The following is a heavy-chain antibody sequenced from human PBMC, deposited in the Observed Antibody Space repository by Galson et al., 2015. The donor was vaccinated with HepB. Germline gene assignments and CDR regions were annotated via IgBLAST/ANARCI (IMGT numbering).Heavy chain of an antibody. V-gene: IGHV1-18*01. CDR3: ARGPWFGELTGILVLQH. D-gene: IGHD3-10*01. CDR2: INPYNGGI. CDR1: GGTFSSYG. J-gene: IGHJ1*01. Sequence: SVKVSCKASGGTFSSYGITWVRQATGQGLEWVGWINPYNGGINYAQKFQGRVTMTTDTSTAYMELRSLRSDDTAVYYCARGPWFGELTGILVLQHWGQGTLVTVAS.